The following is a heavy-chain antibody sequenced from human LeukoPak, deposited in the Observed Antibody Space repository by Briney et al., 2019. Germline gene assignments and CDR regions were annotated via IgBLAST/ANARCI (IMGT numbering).Heavy chain of an antibody. CDR1: GFTFSSYA. D-gene: IGHD6-19*01. CDR2: ISSNGGRT. Sequence: GGSLRLSCSASGFTFSSYAMHWVRQAPGKGLEYVSAISSNGGRTYYADSVKGRFTISRDNSKNTLYLQMSSLRAEDTAVYYCVKDPAVAGTRYFDYWGQGTLVTVSS. V-gene: IGHV3-64D*09. J-gene: IGHJ4*02. CDR3: VKDPAVAGTRYFDY.